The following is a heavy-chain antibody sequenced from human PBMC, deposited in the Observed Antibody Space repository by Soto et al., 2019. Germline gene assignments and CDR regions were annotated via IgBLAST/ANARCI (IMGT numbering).Heavy chain of an antibody. CDR3: AAVKGPITTYSSGWNFDY. CDR1: GFTFTSSA. Sequence: SVKVSCKASGFTFTSSAVQWVRQARGQRLEWIGWIVVGSGNTNYAQKFQERVTITRDMSTSTAYMELSSLRSEDTAVYYCAAVKGPITTYSSGWNFDYWGQGTLVTVSS. V-gene: IGHV1-58*01. D-gene: IGHD6-19*01. J-gene: IGHJ4*02. CDR2: IVVGSGNT.